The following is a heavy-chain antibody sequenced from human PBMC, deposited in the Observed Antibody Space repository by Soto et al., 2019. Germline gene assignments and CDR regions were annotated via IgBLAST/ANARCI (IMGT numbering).Heavy chain of an antibody. CDR3: AREKVITMVRGVIPDPNWFDP. Sequence: SETLSLTCAVYGGSFSGYYWSWIRQPPGKGLEWIGEINHSGSTNYNPSLKSRVTISVDTSKNQFSLKLSSVTAADTAVYYCAREKVITMVRGVIPDPNWFDPWGQGTLVTVSS. V-gene: IGHV4-34*01. J-gene: IGHJ5*02. CDR2: INHSGST. CDR1: GGSFSGYY. D-gene: IGHD3-10*01.